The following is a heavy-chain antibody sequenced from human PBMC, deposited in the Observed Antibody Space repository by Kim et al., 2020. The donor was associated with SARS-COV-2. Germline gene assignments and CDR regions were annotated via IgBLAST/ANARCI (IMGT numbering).Heavy chain of an antibody. CDR3: ARSDYYGSGSYIFDY. CDR1: GFTFSDYY. CDR2: ISSSGSTI. J-gene: IGHJ4*02. Sequence: GGSLRLSCAASGFTFSDYYMSWIRQAPGKGLEWVSYISSSGSTIYYADSVKGRFTISRDNAKNSLYLQMNSLRAEDTAVYYCARSDYYGSGSYIFDYWGQGTLVTVSS. D-gene: IGHD3-10*01. V-gene: IGHV3-11*01.